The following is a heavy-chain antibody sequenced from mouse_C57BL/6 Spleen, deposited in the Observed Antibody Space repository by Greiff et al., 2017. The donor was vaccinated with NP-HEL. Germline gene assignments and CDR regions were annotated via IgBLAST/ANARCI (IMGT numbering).Heavy chain of an antibody. CDR2: IYPGSGST. J-gene: IGHJ4*01. CDR3: ARYYDYDYAMDY. Sequence: QVQLKQPGAELVKPGASVKMSCKASGYTFTSYWITWVKQRPGQGLEWIGDIYPGSGSTNYNEKFKSKATLTVDTSSSTAYMQLSSLTSEDSAVYYCARYYDYDYAMDYWGQGTSVTVSS. CDR1: GYTFTSYW. D-gene: IGHD2-4*01. V-gene: IGHV1-55*01.